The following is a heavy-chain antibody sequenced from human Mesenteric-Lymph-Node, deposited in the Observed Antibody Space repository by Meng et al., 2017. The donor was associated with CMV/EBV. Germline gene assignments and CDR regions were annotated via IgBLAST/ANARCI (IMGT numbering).Heavy chain of an antibody. CDR2: INWNGGST. D-gene: IGHD3-22*01. Sequence: GGSLRLSCAASGFTFSSYAMSWVRQAPGKGLEWVSGINWNGGSTGYADSVKGRFTISRDNAKNSLYLQMNSLRAEDTALYHCARVGYDSSGYYSGAFDIWGQGTMVTVSS. CDR1: GFTFSSYA. CDR3: ARVGYDSSGYYSGAFDI. J-gene: IGHJ3*02. V-gene: IGHV3-20*01.